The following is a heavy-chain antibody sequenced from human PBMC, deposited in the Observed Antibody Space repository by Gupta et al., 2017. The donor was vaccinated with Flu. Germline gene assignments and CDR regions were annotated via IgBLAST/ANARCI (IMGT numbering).Heavy chain of an antibody. J-gene: IGHJ5*02. Sequence: LVESGPGPVRPSENLSLTCTVSGGSIARYHRPWIRRPPGKGLEWIAYLFHNGNTYYSPSLKSRVTVSIAPSRKQFFLELRSVTAADTAVYFCARINWNSIGWFDPWGRGTLVSVSS. CDR3: ARINWNSIGWFDP. D-gene: IGHD1-7*01. V-gene: IGHV4-4*08. CDR2: LFHNGNT. CDR1: GGSIARYH.